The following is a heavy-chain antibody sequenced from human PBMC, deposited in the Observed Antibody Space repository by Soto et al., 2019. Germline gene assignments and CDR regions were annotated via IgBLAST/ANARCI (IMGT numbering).Heavy chain of an antibody. V-gene: IGHV4-59*01. CDR3: ARDYYGGKAFWFDP. CDR2: IYYSGST. Sequence: SLTCTVSGGSISSYYWSWIRQPPGKGLEWIGYIYYSGSTNYNPSLKSRVTISVDTSKNQFSLKLSSVTAADTAVYYCARDYYGGKAFWFDPWGQGTLVTVSS. CDR1: GGSISSYY. D-gene: IGHD2-15*01. J-gene: IGHJ5*02.